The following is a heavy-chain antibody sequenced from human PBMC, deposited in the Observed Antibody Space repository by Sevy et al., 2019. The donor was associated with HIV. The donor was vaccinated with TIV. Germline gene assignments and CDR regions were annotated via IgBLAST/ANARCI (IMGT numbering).Heavy chain of an antibody. CDR2: IYSGGST. CDR3: ARDHSSSWYDY. J-gene: IGHJ4*02. Sequence: GSLRLSCAASGFTVSSNYMSWVRQAPGKGLEWVSVIYSGGSTYYADCVKGRFTISRDNSKNTLYLQMNSLRAEDTAVYYCARDHSSSWYDYWGQGTLVTVSS. D-gene: IGHD6-13*01. CDR1: GFTVSSNY. V-gene: IGHV3-53*01.